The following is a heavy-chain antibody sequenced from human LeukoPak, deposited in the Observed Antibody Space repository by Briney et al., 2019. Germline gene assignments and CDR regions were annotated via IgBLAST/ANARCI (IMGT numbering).Heavy chain of an antibody. CDR2: INSNGGGT. V-gene: IGHV1-2*02. CDR1: GYTLTDYY. J-gene: IGHJ6*02. Sequence: GASVKVSCKASGYTLTDYYIHWVRQAPGQGLEWMGWINSNGGGTNCAQSFQGRVTMTRDTSISTAYMELSRLRSDDTAVYYCARAHGIIGHYYYYGMDVWGQGTTVTVSS. CDR3: ARAHGIIGHYYYYGMDV. D-gene: IGHD3-16*02.